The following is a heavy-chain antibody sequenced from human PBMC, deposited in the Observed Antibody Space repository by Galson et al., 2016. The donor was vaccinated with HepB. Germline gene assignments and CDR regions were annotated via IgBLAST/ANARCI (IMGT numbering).Heavy chain of an antibody. CDR1: GFAVTSSW. Sequence: SLRLSCAASGFAVTSSWIYWVRQVPGEGLVWVSRINSDRGNTHYAVSVKGRFTISRDNAKHTVYLQMNSLRVEDTAVYYCARVAVIPYCYYGMDVWGQGTMVIVSS. D-gene: IGHD2-21*01. J-gene: IGHJ6*01. CDR2: INSDRGNT. V-gene: IGHV3-74*01. CDR3: ARVAVIPYCYYGMDV.